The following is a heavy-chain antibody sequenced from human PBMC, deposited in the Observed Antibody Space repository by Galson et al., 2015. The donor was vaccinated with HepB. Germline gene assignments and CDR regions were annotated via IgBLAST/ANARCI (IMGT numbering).Heavy chain of an antibody. D-gene: IGHD6-13*01. CDR3: ARNGSPRPFDP. J-gene: IGHJ5*02. Sequence: SLRHSCADSGFTYSSHSMNWVRQAPGKGLEWLSYISDSGGTIYYADSVKGRFTISRDNAKSSLYLQMTSLRVEDTAVYYCARNGSPRPFDPWGQGTLVTVSS. CDR1: GFTYSSHS. CDR2: ISDSGGTI. V-gene: IGHV3-48*04.